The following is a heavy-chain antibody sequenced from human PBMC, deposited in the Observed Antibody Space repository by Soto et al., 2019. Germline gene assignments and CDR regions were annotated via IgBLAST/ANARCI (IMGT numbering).Heavy chain of an antibody. CDR3: AIVPLQLDYFDY. CDR2: ISGSGST. CDR1: GFTFSNYA. D-gene: IGHD1-1*01. V-gene: IGHV3-23*01. Sequence: EVQLLESGGGLVQPGGSLRLSCAASGFTFSNYAMNWVLQAPGKGLEWVSSISGSGSTYYADSVKGRFTISRYNSKNTLYLQMTSLSAEDTAVYYSAIVPLQLDYFDYWGPGTLVTVSS. J-gene: IGHJ4*02.